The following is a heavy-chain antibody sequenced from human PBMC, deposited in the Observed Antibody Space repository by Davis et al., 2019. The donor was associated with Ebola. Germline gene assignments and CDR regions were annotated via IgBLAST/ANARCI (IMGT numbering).Heavy chain of an antibody. CDR2: INAGNGNT. Sequence: AASVKVSCKASGYTFTSYAMHWARQAPGQRLEWMGWINAGNGNTKYSQKFQGRVTITRDTSASTAYMELSSLTSEDTAVYYCARDLLVGATSHWGQGTLVTVSS. J-gene: IGHJ4*02. V-gene: IGHV1-3*01. CDR3: ARDLLVGATSH. CDR1: GYTFTSYA. D-gene: IGHD1-26*01.